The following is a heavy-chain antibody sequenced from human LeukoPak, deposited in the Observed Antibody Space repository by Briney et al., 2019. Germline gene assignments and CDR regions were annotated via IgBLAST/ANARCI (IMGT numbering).Heavy chain of an antibody. CDR2: IYTGGST. V-gene: IGHV4-4*07. J-gene: IGHJ4*02. D-gene: IGHD2-2*01. Sequence: SETLSLTCSVSGGSIGTYYWSWIRQPAGKGLEWIRRIYTGGSTNYNPSLKSRVTLSIETPKNQFSLELTSVTAADTAVYYCARAPTAYCLSTNCQPYFDYWGQGILVTVSS. CDR3: ARAPTAYCLSTNCQPYFDY. CDR1: GGSIGTYY.